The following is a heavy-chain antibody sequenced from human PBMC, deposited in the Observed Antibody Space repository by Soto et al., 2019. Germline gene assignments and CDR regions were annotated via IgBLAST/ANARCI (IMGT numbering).Heavy chain of an antibody. V-gene: IGHV3-33*01. CDR2: IWYDGSNK. CDR3: ARVMGSSGWSNIYYYYGMDV. D-gene: IGHD6-19*01. CDR1: GFTFSSYG. J-gene: IGHJ6*02. Sequence: GGSLRLSCAASGFTFSSYGMHWVRQAPGKGLEWVAVIWYDGSNKYYADSVKGRFTISRDNSKNTLYLQMNSLRAEDTAVHYCARVMGSSGWSNIYYYYGMDVWGQGTTVTVSS.